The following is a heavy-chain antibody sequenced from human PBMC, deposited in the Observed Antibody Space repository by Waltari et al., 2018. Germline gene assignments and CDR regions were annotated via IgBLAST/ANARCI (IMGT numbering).Heavy chain of an antibody. Sequence: QVQLVQSGAEVKKPGASVKVSCKASGYTFTGYYMHWVRQAPGQGLEWMGRINPNSGGTNYAQKFQGRVTMTRDTSISTAYMELSRLRSDDTAVYYCARDIPYYHSNTHFDYWGQGTLVTVSS. CDR1: GYTFTGYY. CDR2: INPNSGGT. D-gene: IGHD3-22*01. J-gene: IGHJ4*02. V-gene: IGHV1-2*06. CDR3: ARDIPYYHSNTHFDY.